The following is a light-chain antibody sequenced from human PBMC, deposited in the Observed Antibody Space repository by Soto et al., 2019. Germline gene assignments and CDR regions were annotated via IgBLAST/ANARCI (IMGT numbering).Light chain of an antibody. CDR3: QVWDSISDHPV. V-gene: IGLV3-21*02. J-gene: IGLJ2*01. CDR2: DDS. CDR1: NTGSES. Sequence: SYELTQAPSVSVAPGQTARITCGGNNTGSESVHWYQQKPGQAPVLVVYDDSDRPSGIPERFSGSNSGNTATLTISRVAAGDEADYYCQVWDSISDHPVFGGGTKLTVL.